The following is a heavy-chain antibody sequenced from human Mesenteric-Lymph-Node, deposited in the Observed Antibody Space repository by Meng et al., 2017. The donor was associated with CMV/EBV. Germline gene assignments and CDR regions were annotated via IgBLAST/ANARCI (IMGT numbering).Heavy chain of an antibody. CDR2: ISGSGGTI. Sequence: ASGFIFSDYYMSWIRQAPGEGLEWISYISGSGGTIYYADSLRGRFTVSRDNAKNALYLQMNSLRADDTAVYYCARDKSWDTGMVLAYWGHGTLVTVSS. D-gene: IGHD5-18*01. CDR1: GFIFSDYY. J-gene: IGHJ4*01. V-gene: IGHV3-11*04. CDR3: ARDKSWDTGMVLAY.